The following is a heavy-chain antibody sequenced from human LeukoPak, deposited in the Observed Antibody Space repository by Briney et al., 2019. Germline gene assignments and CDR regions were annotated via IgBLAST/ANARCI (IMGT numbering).Heavy chain of an antibody. CDR1: GGSISSNDYY. D-gene: IGHD3-10*01. CDR2: IYDGGTT. Sequence: PSETLSLTCTLSGGSISSNDYYWSWIRQHPGKGLEWIGYIYDGGTTYYKPSLNSRLSISVDTSKNQFSLNLTSLTAADTAVYYCARGTGWGTYYRVAYFDDWGQGTLVTVSS. J-gene: IGHJ4*02. V-gene: IGHV4-31*03. CDR3: ARGTGWGTYYRVAYFDD.